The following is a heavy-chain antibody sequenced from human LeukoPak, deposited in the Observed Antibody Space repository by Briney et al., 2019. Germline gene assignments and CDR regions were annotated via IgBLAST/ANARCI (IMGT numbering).Heavy chain of an antibody. Sequence: SETPSLTCSVSDGSINSYYWNWIRWPPGKGLEWIGYIYYNGNTNYSPSLKSRVTMSVDTSKNPFSLKVSSVTAADTAVYYCAGLVGRYSSGLYYYYFDYWGQGTLVTVSS. D-gene: IGHD3-22*01. V-gene: IGHV4-59*01. CDR1: DGSINSYY. CDR3: AGLVGRYSSGLYYYYFDY. J-gene: IGHJ4*02. CDR2: IYYNGNT.